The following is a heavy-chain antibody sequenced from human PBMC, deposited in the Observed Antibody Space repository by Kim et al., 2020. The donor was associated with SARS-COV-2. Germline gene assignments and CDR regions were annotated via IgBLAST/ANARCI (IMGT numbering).Heavy chain of an antibody. Sequence: GGSLRLSCAASGFTFSSYGMHWVRQAPGKGLEWVAVISYDGSNKYYADSVKGRFTISRDNSKNTLYLQMNSLRAEDTAVYYCAKDLGVAAAGTFDYWGQGTLVTVSS. CDR2: ISYDGSNK. J-gene: IGHJ4*02. CDR1: GFTFSSYG. D-gene: IGHD6-13*01. V-gene: IGHV3-30*18. CDR3: AKDLGVAAAGTFDY.